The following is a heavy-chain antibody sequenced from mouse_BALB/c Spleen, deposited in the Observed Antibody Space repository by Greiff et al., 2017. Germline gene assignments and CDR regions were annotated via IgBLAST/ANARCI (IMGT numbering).Heavy chain of an antibody. V-gene: IGHV14-3*02. CDR2: IDPANGNT. D-gene: IGHD2-3*01. J-gene: IGHJ4*01. Sequence: VQLQQSGAELVKPGASVKLSCTASGFNIKDTYMHWVKQRPEQGLEWIGRIDPANGNTKYDPKFQGKATITADTSSNTAYLQLSSLTSEDTAVYYCARLGWLLSYAMDYWGQGTSVTVSS. CDR1: GFNIKDTY. CDR3: ARLGWLLSYAMDY.